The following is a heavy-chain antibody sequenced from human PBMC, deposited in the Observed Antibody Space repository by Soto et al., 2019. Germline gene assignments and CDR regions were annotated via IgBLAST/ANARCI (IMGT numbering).Heavy chain of an antibody. D-gene: IGHD6-13*01. CDR3: ARDGDEAAIAAAVPAPFDY. V-gene: IGHV4-4*02. CDR1: GGSISSSNW. Sequence: SETLSLTCAVSGGSISSSNWWSWVRQPPGKGLAWIGEIYHSGSTNYNPSLKSRVTISVDKSKNQFSLKLSSVTAADTAVYYCARDGDEAAIAAAVPAPFDYWGQGTLVTVSS. CDR2: IYHSGST. J-gene: IGHJ4*02.